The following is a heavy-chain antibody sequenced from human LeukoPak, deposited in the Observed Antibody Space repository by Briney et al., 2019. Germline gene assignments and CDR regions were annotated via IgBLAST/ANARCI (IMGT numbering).Heavy chain of an antibody. J-gene: IGHJ4*02. CDR3: AKYYGGNSYHFDY. CDR1: GFTFSSYA. Sequence: GGSLRLSCAASGFTFSSYAMHWVRQAPGKGLEWVAVISYDGSNKYYAGSVKGRFTISRDNSKNTLYLQMNSLRADDTAVYYCAKYYGGNSYHFDYWGQGTLVTVSS. D-gene: IGHD4-23*01. CDR2: ISYDGSNK. V-gene: IGHV3-30-3*01.